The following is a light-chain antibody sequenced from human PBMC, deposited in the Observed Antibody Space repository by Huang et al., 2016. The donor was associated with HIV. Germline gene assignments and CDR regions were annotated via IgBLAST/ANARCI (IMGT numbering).Light chain of an antibody. CDR3: QQYNNWPQWYT. CDR2: GAS. CDR1: QSVNSN. Sequence: EIGMTQSPATLSVSPGERATLSCRASQSVNSNLAWYQQRPGQAPRLLIYGASTRATGIPARFSGSGSGTEFTLTISSLQSEDFAVYYCQQYNNWPQWYTFGQGTKLEIK. J-gene: IGKJ2*01. V-gene: IGKV3-15*01.